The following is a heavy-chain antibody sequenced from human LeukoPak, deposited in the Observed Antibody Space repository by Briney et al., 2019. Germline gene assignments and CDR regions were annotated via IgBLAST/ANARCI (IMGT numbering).Heavy chain of an antibody. J-gene: IGHJ5*02. CDR3: ARSCRKTRRFDP. CDR1: GGSISSYY. V-gene: IGHV4-59*12. CDR2: IYYSGST. Sequence: SETLSLTCTVSGGSISSYYWSWIRQPPGKGLEWIGYIYYSGSTNYNPSLKSRVTISVDTSKNQFSLKLSSVTAADTAVYYCARSCRKTRRFDPWGQGTLVTVSS. D-gene: IGHD2-15*01.